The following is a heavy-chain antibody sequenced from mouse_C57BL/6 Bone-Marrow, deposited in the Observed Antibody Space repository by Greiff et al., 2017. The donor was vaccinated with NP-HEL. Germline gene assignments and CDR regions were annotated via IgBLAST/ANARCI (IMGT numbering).Heavy chain of an antibody. Sequence: EVQVVESGGDLVKPGGSLKLSCAASGFTFSSYGMSWVRQTPDKRLEWVATISSGGSYTYYPDSVKGRFTISRDNAKNTLYLQMSSLKSEDTAMYYCARHYYGTDFDYWGQGTTLTVSS. D-gene: IGHD1-1*01. CDR3: ARHYYGTDFDY. CDR1: GFTFSSYG. CDR2: ISSGGSYT. V-gene: IGHV5-6*01. J-gene: IGHJ2*01.